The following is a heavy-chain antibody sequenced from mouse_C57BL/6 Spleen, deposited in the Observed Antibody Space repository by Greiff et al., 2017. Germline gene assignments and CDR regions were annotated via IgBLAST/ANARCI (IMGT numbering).Heavy chain of an antibody. J-gene: IGHJ4*01. CDR3: ARYLDSSVYYYAMDY. CDR1: GFTFTDYY. V-gene: IGHV7-3*01. Sequence: EVMLVESGGGLVQPGGSLSLSCAASGFTFTDYYMSWVRQPPGKALEWLGFIRNKANGYTTEYSASVKGRFTISRDNSQSILYLQMNALRAEDSATYYCARYLDSSVYYYAMDYWGQGTSVTVSS. CDR2: IRNKANGYTT. D-gene: IGHD3-2*02.